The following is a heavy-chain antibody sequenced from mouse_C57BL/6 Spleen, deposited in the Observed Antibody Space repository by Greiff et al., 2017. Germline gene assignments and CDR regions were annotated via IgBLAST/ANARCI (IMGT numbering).Heavy chain of an antibody. CDR1: GFTFSDFY. Sequence: EVKLVESGGGLVQSGRSLRLSCATSGFTFSDFYMEWVRQAPGKGLEWIAASRNKANDYTTEYSASVKGRFIVSRDTSQSILYLQMNALRAEDTAIYYCARDAGGYGYVYWYFDVWGTGTTVTVSS. J-gene: IGHJ1*03. V-gene: IGHV7-1*01. CDR2: SRNKANDYTT. CDR3: ARDAGGYGYVYWYFDV. D-gene: IGHD2-2*01.